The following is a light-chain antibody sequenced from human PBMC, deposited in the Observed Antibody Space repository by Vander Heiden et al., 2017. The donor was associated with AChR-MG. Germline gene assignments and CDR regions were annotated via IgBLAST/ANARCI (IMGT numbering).Light chain of an antibody. J-gene: IGKJ4*01. CDR3: QQPSLT. V-gene: IGKV1-9*01. CDR2: AAS. CDR1: QGISSY. Sequence: NQLTQSPSSLSASVGDRVTITCRASQGISSYLAWYQQKPGKAPKLLIYAASTLQSGVPSRFSGSGSGTDFTLTISSLQPEDFATYYCQQPSLTFGGGTKVEIK.